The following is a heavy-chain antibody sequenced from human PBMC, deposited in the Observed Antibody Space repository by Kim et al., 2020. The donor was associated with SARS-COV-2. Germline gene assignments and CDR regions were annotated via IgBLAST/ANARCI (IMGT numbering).Heavy chain of an antibody. Sequence: RTIDDADSGKGRFTISRDNDKNSMYLQMNSLRAEDTAVYYCARDVKYGMDVWGQGTTVTVSS. J-gene: IGHJ6*02. CDR2: RTI. CDR3: ARDVKYGMDV. V-gene: IGHV3-11*01.